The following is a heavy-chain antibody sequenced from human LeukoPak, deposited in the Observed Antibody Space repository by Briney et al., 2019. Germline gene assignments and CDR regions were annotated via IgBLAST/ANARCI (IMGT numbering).Heavy chain of an antibody. Sequence: SETLSLTCTVSGGSISSYYWSWIRQPAGKGLEWIGRIYTSGSTNYNPSLKSRVTMSVDTSKNQFSLKLSSVTAADTAVYYCARARITMIVVVSAFDIWGQGTMVTVSS. CDR3: ARARITMIVVVSAFDI. D-gene: IGHD3-22*01. CDR1: GGSISSYY. V-gene: IGHV4-4*07. J-gene: IGHJ3*02. CDR2: IYTSGST.